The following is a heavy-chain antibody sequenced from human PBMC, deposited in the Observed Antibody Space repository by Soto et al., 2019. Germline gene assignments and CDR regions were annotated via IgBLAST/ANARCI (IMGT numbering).Heavy chain of an antibody. D-gene: IGHD1-26*01. CDR2: IYYSGST. Sequence: QVQLQESGPGLVKPSQTLSLTCTVSSGSISSGGYYWSWIRQHPGKGLEWIGYIYYSGSTYYNPSLKSRVTISVDTSKNQFSLKLSSVTAADTAVYYGARAAKSFPNWFDPWGQGTLVTVSS. V-gene: IGHV4-31*03. CDR3: ARAAKSFPNWFDP. J-gene: IGHJ5*02. CDR1: SGSISSGGYY.